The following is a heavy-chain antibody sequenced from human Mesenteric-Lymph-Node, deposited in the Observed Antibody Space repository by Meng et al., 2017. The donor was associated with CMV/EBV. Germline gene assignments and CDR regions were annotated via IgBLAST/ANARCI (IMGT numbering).Heavy chain of an antibody. J-gene: IGHJ4*02. V-gene: IGHV4-59*01. CDR1: GGSISSYY. D-gene: IGHD6-19*01. CDR3: ARVSYSSGWSFDY. CDR2: IYYSGST. Sequence: GSLRLSCTVSGGSISSYYWSWIRQPPGKGLEWIGYIYYSGSTNYNPSLKSRVTISVDTSKNQFSLKLSSVTAADTAVYYCARVSYSSGWSFDYWGQGTLVTVPS.